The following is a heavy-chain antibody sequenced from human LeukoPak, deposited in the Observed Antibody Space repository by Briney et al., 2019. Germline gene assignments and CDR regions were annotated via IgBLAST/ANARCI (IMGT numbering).Heavy chain of an antibody. V-gene: IGHV3-74*01. CDR2: INSDGSST. CDR3: ARGKGIAAHDY. D-gene: IGHD6-13*01. CDR1: GFTFSSYW. Sequence: GGSLRLSCAASGFTFSSYWMHWVRQAPGKGLVWVSRINSDGSSTSYADSVKGRFTISRDNAKNTLYLQMNSLRAEDTAVYYCARGKGIAAHDYWGQGTLVTVSP. J-gene: IGHJ4*02.